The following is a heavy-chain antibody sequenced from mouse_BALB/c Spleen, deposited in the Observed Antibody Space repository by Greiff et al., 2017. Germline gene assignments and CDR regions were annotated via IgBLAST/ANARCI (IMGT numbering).Heavy chain of an antibody. J-gene: IGHJ3*01. CDR2: IDPENGDT. CDR3: NAVSSSPFAY. V-gene: IGHV14-4*02. D-gene: IGHD1-1*01. CDR1: GFNIKDYY. Sequence: VQLQQSGAELVRPGASVKLSCTASGFNIKDYYMHWVKQRPEQGLEWIGWIDPENGDTEYAPKFQGKATMTADTSSNTAYLQLSSLTSEATAVYYCNAVSSSPFAYWGQGTLVTVSA.